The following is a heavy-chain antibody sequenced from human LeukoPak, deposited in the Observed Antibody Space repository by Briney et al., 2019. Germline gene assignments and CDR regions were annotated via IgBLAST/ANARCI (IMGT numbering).Heavy chain of an antibody. CDR1: GGSISSSSYY. V-gene: IGHV4-39*07. Sequence: PSETLSLTCTVSGGSISSSSYYWGWIRQPPGKGLEWIGSIYYSGSTYYNPSLKSRVTISVDTSKNQFSLKLSSVTAADTAVYYCARLSGPYYDFWSGDQRGYYFDYWGQGTLVTVSS. J-gene: IGHJ4*02. CDR3: ARLSGPYYDFWSGDQRGYYFDY. D-gene: IGHD3-3*01. CDR2: IYYSGST.